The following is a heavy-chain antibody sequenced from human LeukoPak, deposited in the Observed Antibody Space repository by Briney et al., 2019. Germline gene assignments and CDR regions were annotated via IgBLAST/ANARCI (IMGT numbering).Heavy chain of an antibody. CDR3: ARVGCSSTSCSRYYYYYMDV. J-gene: IGHJ6*03. CDR2: IIPIFGTA. D-gene: IGHD2-2*01. CDR1: GGTFSSDA. Sequence: ASVKVSCKASGGTFSSDAISWVRQAPGQGLEWMGGIIPIFGTANYAQKFQGRVTITADESTSTAYMELSSLRSEDTAVYYCARVGCSSTSCSRYYYYYMDVWGKGTTVTVSS. V-gene: IGHV1-69*13.